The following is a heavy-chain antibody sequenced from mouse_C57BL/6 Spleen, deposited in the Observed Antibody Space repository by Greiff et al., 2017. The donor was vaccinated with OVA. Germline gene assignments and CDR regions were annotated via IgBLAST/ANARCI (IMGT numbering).Heavy chain of an antibody. CDR2: IDPETGGT. D-gene: IGHD3-3*01. CDR3: TRLGGFAY. V-gene: IGHV1-15*01. Sequence: VKLMESGAELVRPGASVTLSCKASGYTFTDYEMHWVKQTPVHGLEWIGAIDPETGGTAYNQKFKGKAILTADKSSSTAYMELRSLTSEDSAVYYCTRLGGFAYWGQGTLVTVSA. CDR1: GYTFTDYE. J-gene: IGHJ3*01.